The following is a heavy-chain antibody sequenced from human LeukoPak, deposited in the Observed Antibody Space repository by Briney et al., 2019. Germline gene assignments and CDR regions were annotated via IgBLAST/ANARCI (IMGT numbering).Heavy chain of an antibody. CDR1: GFTFSSYS. CDR2: ISSTSSYI. D-gene: IGHD1-26*01. CDR3: ARVVGYYYYMDV. V-gene: IGHV3-21*01. J-gene: IGHJ6*03. Sequence: GGSLRLSCAASGFTFSSYSINWARQAPGKGLVWVSSISSTSSYIYYADSVKGRFTISRDNTKNSLYLQMNSLRAEDTAVYYCARVVGYYYYMDVWGKGTTVTVSS.